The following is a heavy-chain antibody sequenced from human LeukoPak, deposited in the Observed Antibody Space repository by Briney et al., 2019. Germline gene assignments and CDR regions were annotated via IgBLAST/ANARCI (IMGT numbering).Heavy chain of an antibody. CDR1: GFTFSRYS. Sequence: GGSLRLSCAASGFTFSRYSMNWVRQAPGKGLEWVSSISTSSIYIYYADSVKGRFTISRDNAKNSLYLQMNSLRAEDTAVYYCARDKDQYSGYDDGLFDYWGQGTLVTVSS. V-gene: IGHV3-21*01. J-gene: IGHJ4*02. CDR3: ARDKDQYSGYDDGLFDY. CDR2: ISTSSIYI. D-gene: IGHD5-12*01.